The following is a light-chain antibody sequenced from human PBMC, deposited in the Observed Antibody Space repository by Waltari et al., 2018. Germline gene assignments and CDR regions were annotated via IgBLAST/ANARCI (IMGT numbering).Light chain of an antibody. CDR3: HQYNNWPPWT. CDR1: QSVSRN. J-gene: IGKJ1*01. CDR2: DAS. Sequence: ETVMTQSPATLFVSPGERAPLSCRASQSVSRNLAWYQQKPGQAPRLLIYDASTTATGIPARFSGSRSGTEFTLTISSLQSEDFAIYHCHQYNNWPPWTFGQGTKVEIK. V-gene: IGKV3-15*01.